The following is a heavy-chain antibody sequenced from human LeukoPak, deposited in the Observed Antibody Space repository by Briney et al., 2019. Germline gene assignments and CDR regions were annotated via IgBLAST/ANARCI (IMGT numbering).Heavy chain of an antibody. Sequence: ASVKVSCKASGYTFTSYDINWVRQATGQGLEWMGWMNPNSGNTGYAQKFQGRVTMTRNTSISTAYMELSSLRSEDTAVYYCARGHRHDFWSGYQHENFDYWGQGTLVTVSS. CDR2: MNPNSGNT. V-gene: IGHV1-8*01. J-gene: IGHJ4*02. D-gene: IGHD3-3*01. CDR3: ARGHRHDFWSGYQHENFDY. CDR1: GYTFTSYD.